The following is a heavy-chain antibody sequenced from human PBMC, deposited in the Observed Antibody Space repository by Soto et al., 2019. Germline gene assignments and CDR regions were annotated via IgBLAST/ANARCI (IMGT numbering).Heavy chain of an antibody. V-gene: IGHV3-9*01. J-gene: IGHJ6*04. D-gene: IGHD3-16*01. CDR3: AKAMFFGGDGYNSYYYNAMDV. Sequence: GGSLRLSCAASGFTFDDYAMCWVRQGPGKSLEWVSGISWDSGRIGYADSVKGRFTISRDNAKNSLYLQMNSLRPEDTALYYCAKAMFFGGDGYNSYYYNAMDVWGKGTTVTVSS. CDR2: ISWDSGRI. CDR1: GFTFDDYA.